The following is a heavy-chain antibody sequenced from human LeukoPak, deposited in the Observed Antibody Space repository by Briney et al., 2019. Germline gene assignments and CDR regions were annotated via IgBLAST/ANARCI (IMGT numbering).Heavy chain of an antibody. J-gene: IGHJ3*01. CDR1: GYTFTGYY. D-gene: IGHD5-18*01. V-gene: IGHV1-2*02. Sequence: GASVKVSCKASGYTFTGYYMHWVRQAPGQGLEWMGWINPNSGGTNYAQKFQGRVTMIDDPSTDTAYMELTSLRSDDTAVYYCATDYGHNYAYRHWGQGTMVTVPS. CDR2: INPNSGGT. CDR3: ATDYGHNYAYRH.